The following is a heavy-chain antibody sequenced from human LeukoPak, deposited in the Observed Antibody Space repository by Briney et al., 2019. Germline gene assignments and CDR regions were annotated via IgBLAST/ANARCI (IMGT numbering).Heavy chain of an antibody. CDR2: IYSGGST. J-gene: IGHJ6*02. Sequence: GGSLRLSCAASGFTVSSNYMSWVRQAPGKGLEWVSVIYSGGSTYYADSVKGRFTISRDNSKNTLYLQMNSLRAEDTAVYYCARGVLRFSHQQHYGMDVWGQGTTVTVSS. V-gene: IGHV3-66*01. CDR1: GFTVSSNY. D-gene: IGHD3-3*01. CDR3: ARGVLRFSHQQHYGMDV.